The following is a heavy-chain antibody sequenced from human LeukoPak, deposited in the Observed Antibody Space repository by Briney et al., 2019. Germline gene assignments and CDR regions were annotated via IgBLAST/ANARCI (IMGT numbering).Heavy chain of an antibody. V-gene: IGHV3-21*01. Sequence: PGGSLRLSCAASGFTVSSNYMSWVRQAPGKGLEWVSSISSSSTYIYYADSVKGRFTISRDNAKNSLYLQMNTLRAEDTAVYYCARRGSGRSSDYWGQGTLVTVSS. D-gene: IGHD6-19*01. J-gene: IGHJ4*02. CDR3: ARRGSGRSSDY. CDR2: ISSSSTYI. CDR1: GFTVSSNY.